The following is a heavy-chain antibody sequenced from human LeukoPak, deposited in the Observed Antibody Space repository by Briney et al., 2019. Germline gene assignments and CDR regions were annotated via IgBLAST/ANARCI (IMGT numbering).Heavy chain of an antibody. J-gene: IGHJ5*02. V-gene: IGHV1-8*02. CDR1: GYTFTSYG. CDR2: ENPNSGRT. CDR3: AKEGLDL. Sequence: ASVKVSCKASGYTFTSYGINWVRQASGQGLEWMGFENPNSGRTIYAEKFKGRVIMTSDTSTSTAFMELYSLTSEDTAIYYCAKEGLDLWGQGTLVTVS.